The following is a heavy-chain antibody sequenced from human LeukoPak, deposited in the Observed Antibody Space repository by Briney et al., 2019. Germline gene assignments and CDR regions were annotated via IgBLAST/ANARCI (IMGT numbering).Heavy chain of an antibody. CDR2: IKQDGSEK. J-gene: IGHJ6*03. CDR3: PRDDIVVVVAATSYYMDV. Sequence: PGGSLRLSCAASGFTYISYWMSWVRQAPGKGLEWVANIKQDGSEKYYVDSVKGRFTISRDNAKNSLYLQMNSLRAEDTAVYYCPRDDIVVVVAATSYYMDVWGKGTTVTVSS. D-gene: IGHD2-15*01. V-gene: IGHV3-7*01. CDR1: GFTYISYW.